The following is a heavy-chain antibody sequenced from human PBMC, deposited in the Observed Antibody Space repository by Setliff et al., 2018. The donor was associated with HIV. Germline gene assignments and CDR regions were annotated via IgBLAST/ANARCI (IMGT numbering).Heavy chain of an antibody. CDR1: GGSISSGYYY. J-gene: IGHJ6*03. V-gene: IGHV4-39*01. D-gene: IGHD2-2*01. CDR3: ARTKDCSNTSCPGTHYYYYMDV. Sequence: PSETLSLTCTVSGGSISSGYYYWGWIRQPPGKGLEWIGTIYYSGSKSRVTISVGTSKNQFSLKLSSVTAADTAVYYCARTKDCSNTSCPGTHYYYYMDVWGKGTTVTVSS. CDR2: IYYSG.